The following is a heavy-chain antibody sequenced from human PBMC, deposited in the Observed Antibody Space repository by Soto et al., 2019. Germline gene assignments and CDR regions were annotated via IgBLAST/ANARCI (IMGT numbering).Heavy chain of an antibody. CDR3: ARGSGHSPNYYGMDV. V-gene: IGHV4-31*03. CDR2: IYYSGST. Sequence: SETLSLTCTVSGGSISSGGYYWSWIRQHPGKGLEWIGYIYYSGSTYYNPSLKSRVTISVDTSKNQFSLKLSSVTAADTALYYCARGSGHSPNYYGMDVWGQGTTVTVSS. D-gene: IGHD3-10*01. J-gene: IGHJ6*02. CDR1: GGSISSGGYY.